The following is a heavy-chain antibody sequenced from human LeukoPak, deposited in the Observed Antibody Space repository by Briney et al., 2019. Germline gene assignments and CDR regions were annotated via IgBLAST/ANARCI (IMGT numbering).Heavy chain of an antibody. CDR1: GFTFSSYN. J-gene: IGHJ4*02. D-gene: IGHD3-22*01. V-gene: IGHV3-21*01. Sequence: GGSLRLSCAASGFTFSSYNMNWVRQAPGKGLEWVSSISSSSTYIYYADSLKGRFTISRDNAKNSLYLQMSSLRTEDTAVYYCARDPRGPTTYDSSARDSLDYWGQGTLVTVSS. CDR2: ISSSSTYI. CDR3: ARDPRGPTTYDSSARDSLDY.